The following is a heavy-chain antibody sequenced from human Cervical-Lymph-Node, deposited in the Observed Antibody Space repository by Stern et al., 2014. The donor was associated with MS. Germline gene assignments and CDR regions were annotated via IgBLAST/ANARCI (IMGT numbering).Heavy chain of an antibody. J-gene: IGHJ4*02. CDR3: ARDFVDTAMITRSDYLDS. CDR1: GYTLTNYP. V-gene: IGHV7-4-1*02. D-gene: IGHD5-18*01. CDR2: IKTNTGNS. Sequence: QVQLVQSGSELKEPGASVKVSCKASGYTLTNYPMNWVRQAPGQGLEWMGWIKTNTGNSTYAQGFTGRFVFALDTSVRPAYLHISSLKAEDTAVYYCARDFVDTAMITRSDYLDSWGQGTLVTVSS.